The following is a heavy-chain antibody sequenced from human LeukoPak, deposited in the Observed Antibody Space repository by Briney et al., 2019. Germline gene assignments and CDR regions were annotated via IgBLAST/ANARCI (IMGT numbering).Heavy chain of an antibody. J-gene: IGHJ5*02. V-gene: IGHV4-30-2*01. CDR3: ASRGGSGSSGNWFDP. CDR2: MYHSGST. CDR1: GGSISSGGYS. Sequence: SQTLSLTCAVSGGSISSGGYSWSWIRRPPGKGLEWIGYMYHSGSTYYNPSLKSRVTISVDRSKNQFSLKLSSVTPADTAVYYCASRGGSGSSGNWFDPWGQGTLVTVSS. D-gene: IGHD3-10*01.